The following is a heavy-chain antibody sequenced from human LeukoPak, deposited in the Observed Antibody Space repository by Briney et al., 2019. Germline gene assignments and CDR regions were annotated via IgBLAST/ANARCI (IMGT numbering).Heavy chain of an antibody. CDR1: GGSFSGYY. J-gene: IGHJ4*02. D-gene: IGHD6-13*01. V-gene: IGHV4-34*01. CDR3: ARPNGGVYYFDY. Sequence: SETLSLTCAVYGGSFSGYYWSWIRQPPGKGLEWIGEINHSGSTNYNPSLKSRVTISVDTSKNQFSLKLSSVTAADTAVYYCARPNGGVYYFDYWGQGTLVTVSS. CDR2: INHSGST.